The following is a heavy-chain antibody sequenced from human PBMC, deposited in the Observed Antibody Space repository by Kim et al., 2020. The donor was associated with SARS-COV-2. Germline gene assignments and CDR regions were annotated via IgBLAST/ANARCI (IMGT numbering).Heavy chain of an antibody. CDR1: GFTFSSYA. CDR2: ISGSGGST. J-gene: IGHJ6*02. Sequence: GGSLRLSCAASGFTFSSYAMSWVRQAPGKGLEWVSDISGSGGSTYYADSVKGRFTISRDNSKNTLYLQMNSLRAEDTAVYYCAKVSGSNSRPPFMDVWGQGTTVTVSS. V-gene: IGHV3-23*01. CDR3: AKVSGSNSRPPFMDV. D-gene: IGHD1-26*01.